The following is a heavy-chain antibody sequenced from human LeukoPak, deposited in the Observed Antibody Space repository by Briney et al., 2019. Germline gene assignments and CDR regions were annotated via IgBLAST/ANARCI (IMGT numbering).Heavy chain of an antibody. CDR3: ARVVRGDSGSNWFDP. Sequence: GKSLKISCKGSGYSFTNYWIGWVRQMPGKGLEWMGIIYPGDSDTRYSPSFQGQVTISADKSISTAYPQWSSLKASDTAMYYCARVVRGDSGSNWFDPWGQGTLVTVSS. CDR1: GYSFTNYW. D-gene: IGHD3-22*01. CDR2: IYPGDSDT. J-gene: IGHJ5*02. V-gene: IGHV5-51*01.